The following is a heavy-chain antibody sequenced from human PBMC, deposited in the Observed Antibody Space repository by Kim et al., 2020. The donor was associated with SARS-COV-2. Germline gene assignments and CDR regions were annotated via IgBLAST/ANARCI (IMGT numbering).Heavy chain of an antibody. CDR3: AKGRSGSYYETFDY. CDR2: ISYDGSNK. D-gene: IGHD1-26*01. Sequence: GGSLRLSCAASGFTFSSYGMHWVRQAPGKGLEWVAVISYDGSNKYYADSVKGRFTISRDNSKNTLYLQMNSLRAEETAVYYCAKGRSGSYYETFDYWGQGTLVTVSS. V-gene: IGHV3-30*18. CDR1: GFTFSSYG. J-gene: IGHJ4*02.